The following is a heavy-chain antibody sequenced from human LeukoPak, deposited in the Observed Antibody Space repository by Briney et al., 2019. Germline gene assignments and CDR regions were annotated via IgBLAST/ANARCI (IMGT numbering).Heavy chain of an antibody. CDR2: ISGSGGST. J-gene: IGHJ4*02. CDR3: ARSSRLTFDY. D-gene: IGHD6-6*01. Sequence: GGSLRLSCAPSGFTFSNYWMHWVRQAPGKGLEWVSAISGSGGSTYYADSVKGRFTISRDNAKNSLYLQMNSLRAEDTAVYYCARSSRLTFDYWGQGTLVTVSS. CDR1: GFTFSNYW. V-gene: IGHV3-21*01.